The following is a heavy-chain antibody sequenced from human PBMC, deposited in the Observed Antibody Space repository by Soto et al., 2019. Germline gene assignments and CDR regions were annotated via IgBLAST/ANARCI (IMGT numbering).Heavy chain of an antibody. V-gene: IGHV3-74*01. Sequence: EVQLVESGGGLVKPGGSLRLSCAASGFTFSSYWMHWVRQAPGKGLVWVSRISRDGYTTTYAESVKGRFTISRDNANNTLYLQVNSLRAEDTAVYCCASQYGIAASYYYARDVWGQGTTVTVSS. D-gene: IGHD6-13*01. CDR2: ISRDGYTT. CDR3: ASQYGIAASYYYARDV. CDR1: GFTFSSYW. J-gene: IGHJ6*02.